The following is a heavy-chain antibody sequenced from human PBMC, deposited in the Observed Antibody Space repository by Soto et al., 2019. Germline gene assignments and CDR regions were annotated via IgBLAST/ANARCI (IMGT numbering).Heavy chain of an antibody. D-gene: IGHD3-10*01. CDR2: INHSGST. CDR1: GGSFSGYY. J-gene: IGHJ4*02. Sequence: QVQLQQWGAGLLKPSETLSLTCAVYGGSFSGYYWSWIRQPPGKGLEWIGEINHSGSTNYNPSLKGRVTISVDTSKNQFSLKLSSVTAADTAVYYCARGQPARRITMVRGVITGFDYWGQGTLVTVSS. CDR3: ARGQPARRITMVRGVITGFDY. V-gene: IGHV4-34*01.